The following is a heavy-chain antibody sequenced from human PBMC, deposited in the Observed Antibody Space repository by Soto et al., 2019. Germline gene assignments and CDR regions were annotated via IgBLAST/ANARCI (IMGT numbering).Heavy chain of an antibody. V-gene: IGHV3-30*18. D-gene: IGHD3-10*01. Sequence: PGGSLRLSCAASGFTFSSYGMHWVRQAPGKGLEWVAVISYDGSNKYYADSVKGRFTISRDNSKNTLYLQMNSLRAEDTAVYYWAKEESGFGDDYYYYYYMDVWGKGTTVTVSS. CDR3: AKEESGFGDDYYYYYYMDV. J-gene: IGHJ6*03. CDR2: ISYDGSNK. CDR1: GFTFSSYG.